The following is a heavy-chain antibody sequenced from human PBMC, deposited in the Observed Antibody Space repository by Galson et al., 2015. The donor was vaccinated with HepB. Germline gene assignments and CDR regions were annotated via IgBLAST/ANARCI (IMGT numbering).Heavy chain of an antibody. J-gene: IGHJ5*02. CDR2: INPNSGGT. Sequence: SVQVSCKASGYTFTGYYMHWVRQAPGQGLEWMGWINPNSGGTNYAQKFQGRVTMTRDTSISTAYMELSRLRSDDTAVYYCARARGDGGGWFDPWGQGTLVTVSS. D-gene: IGHD2-21*02. CDR1: GYTFTGYY. V-gene: IGHV1-2*02. CDR3: ARARGDGGGWFDP.